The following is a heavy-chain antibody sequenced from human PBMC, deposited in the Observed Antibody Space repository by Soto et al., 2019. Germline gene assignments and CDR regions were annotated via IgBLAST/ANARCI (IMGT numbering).Heavy chain of an antibody. V-gene: IGHV4-39*01. Sequence: GSVSSNSGSWGWVRQSPGKGLEWIGAIYSSENTYYNPSLLSRVTISVDTSKNEFSLRLSSVTAADTAVYYCARRIVATETFDYWGQGTLVTVSS. CDR1: GSVSSNSGS. CDR3: ARRIVATETFDY. J-gene: IGHJ4*02. CDR2: IYSSENT. D-gene: IGHD5-12*01.